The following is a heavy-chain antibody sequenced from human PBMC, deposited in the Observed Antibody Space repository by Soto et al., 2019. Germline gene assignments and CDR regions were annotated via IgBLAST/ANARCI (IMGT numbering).Heavy chain of an antibody. V-gene: IGHV4-34*01. CDR2: INHSGST. Sequence: QVQLQQWGAGLLKPSETLSLTCAVYGGSFSGYYWSWIRQPPGKGLEWMGEINHSGSTNYNPSLKSRVTISVDTSKNQFSLKLSSVTAADTAVYYCARARYCSSTSCYGGSWFDPWGQGTLVTVSS. CDR1: GGSFSGYY. D-gene: IGHD2-2*01. CDR3: ARARYCSSTSCYGGSWFDP. J-gene: IGHJ5*02.